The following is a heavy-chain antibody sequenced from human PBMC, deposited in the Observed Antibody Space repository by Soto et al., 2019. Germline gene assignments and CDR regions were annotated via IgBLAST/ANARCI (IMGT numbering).Heavy chain of an antibody. D-gene: IGHD2-15*01. CDR2: INHSGST. J-gene: IGHJ6*02. V-gene: IGHV4-34*01. CDR1: GGSFSGYY. CDR3: ASPCSGGSCSMDV. Sequence: SETLSLTCAVYGGSFSGYYWSWIRQPPGKGLEWMGEINHSGSTNYNPSLKSRVTISVDTSKNQFSLKLSSVTAADTAVYYCASPCSGGSCSMDVWGQGTTVTVSS.